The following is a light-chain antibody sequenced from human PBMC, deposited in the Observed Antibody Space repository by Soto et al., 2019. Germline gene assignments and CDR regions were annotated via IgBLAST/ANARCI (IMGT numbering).Light chain of an antibody. CDR1: NIGRKS. V-gene: IGLV3-21*02. Sequence: SYELTQPPSVSVAPGQTARITCGGSNIGRKSVHWYQQKPGQAPVVVVYDDRDRPSGIPERFSGSNSGNRASLTISGLQAEDEGDYYCCSYAGGPEVFGTGTKVTVL. J-gene: IGLJ1*01. CDR3: CSYAGGPEV. CDR2: DDR.